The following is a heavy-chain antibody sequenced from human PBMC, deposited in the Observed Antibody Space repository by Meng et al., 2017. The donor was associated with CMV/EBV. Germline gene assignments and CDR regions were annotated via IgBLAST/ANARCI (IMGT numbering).Heavy chain of an antibody. CDR3: ARFPYYYDSSGYLGP. J-gene: IGHJ5*02. D-gene: IGHD3-22*01. V-gene: IGHV3-21*01. CDR1: GFNFRSYS. Sequence: SGFNFRSYSMNWVRQAPGKGLEWVSSISSSSSYIYYADSVKGRFTISRDNAKNSLYLQMNSLRAEDTAVYYCARFPYYYDSSGYLGPWGQGTLVTVSS. CDR2: ISSSSSYI.